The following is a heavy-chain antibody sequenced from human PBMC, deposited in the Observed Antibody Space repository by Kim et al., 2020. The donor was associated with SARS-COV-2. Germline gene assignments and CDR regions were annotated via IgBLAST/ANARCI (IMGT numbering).Heavy chain of an antibody. CDR1: GGTFSSYA. CDR3: ASVRGHYYYYYYGMDV. Sequence: SVKVSCKASGGTFSSYAISWVRQAPGQGLEWMGRIIPILGIANYAQKFQGRVPITAGKSTSTAYMELSSLRSEDTAVYYCASVRGHYYYYYYGMDVWGQGTTVTVSS. J-gene: IGHJ6*02. CDR2: IIPILGIA. V-gene: IGHV1-69*04.